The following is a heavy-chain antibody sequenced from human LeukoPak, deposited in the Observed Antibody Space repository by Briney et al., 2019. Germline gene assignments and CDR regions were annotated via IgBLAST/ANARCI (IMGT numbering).Heavy chain of an antibody. D-gene: IGHD2-21*02. Sequence: GGSLRLSCAASGFTVSSNYMSWVRQAPGKGLEWVSDISGSGGSTYYADSVKGRFTISRDNSKNTLYLQMNSLRAEDTAVYYCAKEGVTALRWFDPWGQGTLVTVSS. CDR2: ISGSGGST. CDR1: GFTVSSNY. J-gene: IGHJ5*02. V-gene: IGHV3-23*01. CDR3: AKEGVTALRWFDP.